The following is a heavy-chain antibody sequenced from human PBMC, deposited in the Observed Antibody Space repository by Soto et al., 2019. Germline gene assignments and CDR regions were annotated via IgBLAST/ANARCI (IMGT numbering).Heavy chain of an antibody. CDR2: INPNSGGT. D-gene: IGHD3-16*01. CDR1: GHTFTGYY. CDR3: AREGLYENWFDP. J-gene: IGHJ5*02. V-gene: IGHV1-2*04. Sequence: ASVPGSCKASGHTFTGYYMHWVRQATGQGLEWMGWINPNSGGTDYAQKFQGWVTMTRDTSINTAYMELSRLRSDDTAVYYCAREGLYENWFDPWGQGTLVTVSS.